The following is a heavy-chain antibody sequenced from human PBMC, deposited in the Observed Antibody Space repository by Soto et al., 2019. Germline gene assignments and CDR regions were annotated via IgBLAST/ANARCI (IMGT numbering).Heavy chain of an antibody. CDR2: IYYSGST. V-gene: IGHV4-59*01. CDR3: ARGGGSPDY. D-gene: IGHD3-10*01. J-gene: IGHJ4*02. CDR1: GGSISSNY. Sequence: QVQLQESGPGLVKPSETLSLMCTVSGGSISSNYWSWIRQPPGKGLEYIGYIYYSGSTNYNPSLKXRXTXXVDTSKIQFSLKISSVTAADTAVYYCARGGGSPDYWGQGTLVTVSS.